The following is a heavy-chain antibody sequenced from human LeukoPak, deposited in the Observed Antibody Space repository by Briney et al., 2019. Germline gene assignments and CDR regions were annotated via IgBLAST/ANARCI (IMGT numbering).Heavy chain of an antibody. V-gene: IGHV4-39*01. Sequence: SETLSLTCTVSGGSISSSSYCWGWIRQPPGKGLEWIGSIYYSGSTYYNPSLKSRVTISVDTSKNQFSLKLSSVTAADTAVYYCSVEYCSSTSRYKNLDYWGQGTLVTVSS. D-gene: IGHD2-2*02. CDR2: IYYSGST. CDR1: GGSISSSSYC. CDR3: SVEYCSSTSRYKNLDY. J-gene: IGHJ4*02.